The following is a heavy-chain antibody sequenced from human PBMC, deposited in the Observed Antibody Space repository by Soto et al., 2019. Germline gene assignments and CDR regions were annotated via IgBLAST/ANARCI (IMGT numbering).Heavy chain of an antibody. CDR1: GFTFSDYA. D-gene: IGHD3-3*01. CDR2: ISYEGSEK. Sequence: QVHLEESGGRVVQPGTSLRLSCAASGFTFSDYAMHWIRQPPGKGLEWVAIISYEGSEKYYSDSVKGRFTISRDNSMNTVYLQMNSVRGDDTAVYYCARTYYDFWSGFSDWGQGALVTVSS. J-gene: IGHJ4*02. V-gene: IGHV3-30*03. CDR3: ARTYYDFWSGFSD.